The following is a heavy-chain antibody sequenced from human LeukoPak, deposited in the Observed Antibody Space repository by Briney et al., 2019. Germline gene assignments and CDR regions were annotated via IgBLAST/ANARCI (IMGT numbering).Heavy chain of an antibody. Sequence: GGSLRLSCAVSGFTLSDYRMRWVRQAPGKGLEWVAAINKDGSEIQYVNSVKGRFTISRDNARNSVYLQMTSLGAEDTAVYYCATYTQHFGAPGGADYWGLGTLVTVSS. CDR1: GFTLSDYR. CDR2: INKDGSEI. D-gene: IGHD2-8*02. V-gene: IGHV3-7*01. J-gene: IGHJ4*02. CDR3: ATYTQHFGAPGGADY.